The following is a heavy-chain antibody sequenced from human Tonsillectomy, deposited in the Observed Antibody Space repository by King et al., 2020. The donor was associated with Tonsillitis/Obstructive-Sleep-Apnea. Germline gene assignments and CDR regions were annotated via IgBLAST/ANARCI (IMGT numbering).Heavy chain of an antibody. J-gene: IGHJ4*02. D-gene: IGHD3-10*01. V-gene: IGHV4-34*01. CDR2: INQSGST. CDR3: AREKGISVLQGPIEDAYFDY. Sequence: QVQLQQRGAGLLKPSETLSLTCAVYGGSFSGYYWSWIRQPPGKGLEWIGEINQSGSTNYNPSLKSRVSISVDTSKNQFSLNLTSVTAADTAVYYCAREKGISVLQGPIEDAYFDYWGQGTLVTVSS. CDR1: GGSFSGYY.